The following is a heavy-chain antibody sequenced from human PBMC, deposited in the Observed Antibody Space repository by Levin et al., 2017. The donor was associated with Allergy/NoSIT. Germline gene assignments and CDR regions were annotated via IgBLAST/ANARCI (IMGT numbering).Heavy chain of an antibody. Sequence: AGGSLRLSCAASGFTFDDYAMHWVRQAPGKGLEWVSGISWNSGSIGYADSVKGRFTISRDNAKNSLYLQMNSLRAEDTALYYCAKARGSSWLFDYWGQGTLVTVSS. V-gene: IGHV3-9*01. CDR1: GFTFDDYA. CDR3: AKARGSSWLFDY. CDR2: ISWNSGSI. D-gene: IGHD6-13*01. J-gene: IGHJ4*02.